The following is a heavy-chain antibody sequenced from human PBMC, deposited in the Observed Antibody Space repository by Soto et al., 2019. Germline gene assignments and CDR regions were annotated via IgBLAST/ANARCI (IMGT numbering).Heavy chain of an antibody. CDR2: ISAYNGNT. CDR3: ARDRGLRFLECFHNADAFDI. V-gene: IGHV1-18*01. CDR1: GYTFTSYG. J-gene: IGHJ3*02. D-gene: IGHD3-3*01. Sequence: QVQLVQSGAEVKKPGASVKVSCKASGYTFTSYGISWVRQAPGQGLEWMGWISAYNGNTNYAQKLQGRVTMTTDTSTSTDYMELRSLRCDDTAVYYCARDRGLRFLECFHNADAFDIWGQGTMVTVSS.